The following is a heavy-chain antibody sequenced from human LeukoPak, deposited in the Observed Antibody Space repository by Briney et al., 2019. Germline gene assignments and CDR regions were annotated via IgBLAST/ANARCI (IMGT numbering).Heavy chain of an antibody. D-gene: IGHD2-2*02. J-gene: IGHJ4*02. CDR2: ISYDGSNK. CDR1: GYTFSSYG. Sequence: GGSLRLSCAASGYTFSSYGMHLVRQAPGKGLEWVAVISYDGSNKYYADSVKGRFTISRDNSKNTLYLQMNSLRAEDTAVYYCAKNGGCSSTSCYIDYWGQGTLVTVSS. V-gene: IGHV3-30*18. CDR3: AKNGGCSSTSCYIDY.